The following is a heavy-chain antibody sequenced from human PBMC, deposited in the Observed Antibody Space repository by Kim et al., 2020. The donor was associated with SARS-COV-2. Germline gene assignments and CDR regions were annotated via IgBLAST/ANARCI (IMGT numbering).Heavy chain of an antibody. Sequence: SETLSLTCTVSGGSISSSSYYWGWIRQPPGKGLEWIGSIYYSGSTYYNPSLKSRVTISVDTSKNQFSLKLSSVTAADTAVYYCRSLLGYCSGGSCLSGMDVWGQGTTVTVSS. V-gene: IGHV4-39*01. CDR3: RSLLGYCSGGSCLSGMDV. CDR2: IYYSGST. CDR1: GGSISSSSYY. J-gene: IGHJ6*02. D-gene: IGHD2-15*01.